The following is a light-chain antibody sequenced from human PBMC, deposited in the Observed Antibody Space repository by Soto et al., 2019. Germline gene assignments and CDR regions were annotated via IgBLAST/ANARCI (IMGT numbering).Light chain of an antibody. CDR2: LNRDGSH. J-gene: IGLJ2*01. CDR1: SGHSDYG. CDR3: QTWDTVVV. V-gene: IGLV4-69*01. Sequence: QPVLTQSPSASASLGASVKLTCTLSSGHSDYGIAWHQQQPDKGPRYLMKLNRDGSHNKGDGIPDRFSGSNSGAERYLIXXXXXXXXXADYYCQTWDTVVVFGGGTKLTVL.